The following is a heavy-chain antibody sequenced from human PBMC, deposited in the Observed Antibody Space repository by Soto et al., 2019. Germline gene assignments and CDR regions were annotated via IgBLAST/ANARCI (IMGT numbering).Heavy chain of an antibody. CDR3: ESDRLGFGEKSFDH. V-gene: IGHV4-59*01. D-gene: IGHD3-10*01. J-gene: IGHJ4*02. CDR1: GGSMSSYY. CDR2: IYYSGTT. Sequence: QVQLQESGPGLVKASETLSLTCTVSGGSMSSYYWTWIRQPPGKGLEWIGYIYYSGTTNYNPSLKSRVTISEDRSKNQFSLNLSSVTAADTAVYYCESDRLGFGEKSFDHWGQGSLVTVSP.